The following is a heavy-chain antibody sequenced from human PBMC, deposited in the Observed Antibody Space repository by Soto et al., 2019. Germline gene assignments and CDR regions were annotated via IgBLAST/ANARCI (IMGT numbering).Heavy chain of an antibody. D-gene: IGHD3-16*01. CDR3: ARQTWDYHLSLLAF. V-gene: IGHV3-23*01. J-gene: IGHJ1*01. Sequence: GGSLRLSCAASGFTFSDSAMHWVRQASGKGLEWVSAISGSGGSTYYADSVKGRFTISRDNSKNTLYLQIDSLTDDDTAVYYCARQTWDYHLSLLAFWGPGTLVTVS. CDR1: GFTFSDSA. CDR2: ISGSGGST.